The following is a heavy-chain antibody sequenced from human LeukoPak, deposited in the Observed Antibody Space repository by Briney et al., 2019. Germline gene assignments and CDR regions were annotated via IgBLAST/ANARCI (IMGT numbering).Heavy chain of an antibody. V-gene: IGHV4-31*03. CDR1: GGSISSGGYY. J-gene: IGHJ5*02. D-gene: IGHD3-3*01. CDR3: ARLGAGGSYWFDP. CDR2: IYYSGST. Sequence: PSQTLSLTCTVSGGSISSGGYYWSWIRQHPGQGLVWIGYIYYSGSTYYNPSLRSRVTISVDTSKNQFSLKLSSVTAADSAVYYCARLGAGGSYWFDPWGQGTLVTVSS.